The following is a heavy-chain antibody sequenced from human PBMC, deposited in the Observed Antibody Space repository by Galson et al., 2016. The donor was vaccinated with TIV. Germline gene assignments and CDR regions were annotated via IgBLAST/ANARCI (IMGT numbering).Heavy chain of an antibody. D-gene: IGHD4-17*01. J-gene: IGHJ6*03. CDR2: ISSSSSHI. V-gene: IGHV3-21*01. CDR1: GFTFSSYS. Sequence: SLRLSCAASGFTFSSYSMNWVRQAPGKGLEWVSSISSSSSHINYADSVKGRFTISRDNAKNSLYLQMNSLRAEDTAIYYCARGEGDYFYYYFYYMGVWGKGTTVTVSS. CDR3: ARGEGDYFYYYFYYMGV.